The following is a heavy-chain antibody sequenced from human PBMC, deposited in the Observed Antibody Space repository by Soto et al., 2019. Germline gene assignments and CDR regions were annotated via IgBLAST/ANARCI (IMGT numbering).Heavy chain of an antibody. V-gene: IGHV1-46*01. CDR1: GYTFTSYY. J-gene: IGHJ3*02. D-gene: IGHD5-18*01. CDR2: INPSGGST. Sequence: GASVKVSCEACGYTFTSYYMHWVRQAPGQGLEWMGIINPSGGSTSYAQKFQGRVTMTRDTSTSTVYMELSSLRSEDTAVYYCARGRGYSYDTRPIDAFDIWGQGTMVTVS. CDR3: ARGRGYSYDTRPIDAFDI.